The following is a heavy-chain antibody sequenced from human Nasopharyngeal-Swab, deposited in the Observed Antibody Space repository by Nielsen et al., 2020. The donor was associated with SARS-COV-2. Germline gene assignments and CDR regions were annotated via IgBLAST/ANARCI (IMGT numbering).Heavy chain of an antibody. CDR2: IYYSGST. D-gene: IGHD3-22*01. J-gene: IGHJ4*02. CDR3: ARGGLGVYDSSGYYYLTY. V-gene: IGHV4-59*01. Sequence: WIRQPPGKGLEWIGYIYYSGSTNYNPSLKSRVTISVDTSKNQLSLKLSSVTAADTAVYYCARGGLGVYDSSGYYYLTYRGQGTLVTVSS.